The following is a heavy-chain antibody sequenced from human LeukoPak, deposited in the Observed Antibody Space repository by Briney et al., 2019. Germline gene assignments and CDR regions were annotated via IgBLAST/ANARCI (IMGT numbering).Heavy chain of an antibody. D-gene: IGHD5-18*01. CDR1: GGSFSGYY. Sequence: SETLSLTCAVHGGSFSGYYCSWIRQPPGKGLEWVGEINHSGSTNYNPSLKSRATISVDTSKNQFSLKLSSVTAADTAVYYCARVGRRGYRVNNWFDPWGQGTLVTVSS. CDR2: INHSGST. V-gene: IGHV4-34*01. CDR3: ARVGRRGYRVNNWFDP. J-gene: IGHJ5*02.